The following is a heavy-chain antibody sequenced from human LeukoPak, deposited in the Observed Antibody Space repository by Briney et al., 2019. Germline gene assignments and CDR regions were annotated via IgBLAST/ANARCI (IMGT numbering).Heavy chain of an antibody. CDR2: ISSSSSTI. V-gene: IGHV3-48*04. D-gene: IGHD3-10*01. J-gene: IGHJ4*02. CDR1: GFTFGTYA. Sequence: GGSLRLSCAASGFTFGTYAIHWVRQAPGKGLEWVSYISSSSSTIYYADSVKGRFTISRDNAKNSLYLQMNSLRAEDTAVYYCAREYYPSLGWGQGTLVTVSS. CDR3: AREYYPSLG.